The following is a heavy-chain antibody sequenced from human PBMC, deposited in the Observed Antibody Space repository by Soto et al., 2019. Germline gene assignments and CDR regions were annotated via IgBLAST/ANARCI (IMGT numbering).Heavy chain of an antibody. CDR1: VFTFSSYD. Sequence: GGSLRLSCAASVFTFSSYDMHWVRQATGKGLEWVSAIGTAGDTYYPGSVKGRFTISRENAKNSLYLQMNSLRAGDTAVYYCARDRSMVRGLNYYYYGMDVWGQGTTVTVSS. D-gene: IGHD3-10*01. CDR3: ARDRSMVRGLNYYYYGMDV. J-gene: IGHJ6*02. V-gene: IGHV3-13*01. CDR2: IGTAGDT.